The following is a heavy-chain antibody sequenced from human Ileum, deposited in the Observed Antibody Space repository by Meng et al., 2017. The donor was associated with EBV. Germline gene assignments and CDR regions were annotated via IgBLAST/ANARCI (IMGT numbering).Heavy chain of an antibody. CDR2: IYNSGST. J-gene: IGHJ4*02. CDR1: GGSVGGGVYY. V-gene: IGHV4-61*08. D-gene: IGHD6-19*01. CDR3: ARDGYSSGSD. Sequence: QLQVSDRGLVKPSEPRSLICSGSGGSVGGGVYYWSWIRQPPGKGLEWIGYIYNSGSTNYNPSLKSRVTISVDTSKNQFSLKLSSVTAADTAVYYCARDGYSSGSDWGQGTLVTVSS.